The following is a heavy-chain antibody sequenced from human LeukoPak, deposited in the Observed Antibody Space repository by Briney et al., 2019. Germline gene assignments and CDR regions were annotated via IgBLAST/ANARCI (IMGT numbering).Heavy chain of an antibody. D-gene: IGHD5-12*01. V-gene: IGHV3-9*01. CDR3: AKGDIVATMGHFDY. CDR1: GFTFDDYA. J-gene: IGHJ4*02. CDR2: ISWNSGSI. Sequence: GGSLRLSCAASGFTFDDYAMHWVRQAPGKGLEWVSGISWNSGSIGYADSVKGRFTISRDNAKNSLYPQMNSLRAEDTALYYCAKGDIVATMGHFDYWGQGTLVTVSS.